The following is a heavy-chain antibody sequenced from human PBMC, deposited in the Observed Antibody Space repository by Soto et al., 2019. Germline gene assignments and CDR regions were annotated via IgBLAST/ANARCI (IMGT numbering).Heavy chain of an antibody. D-gene: IGHD5-12*01. CDR2: IYYSGST. CDR3: ARGVGRGSDFPPPDY. CDR1: GGSISSGGYY. V-gene: IGHV4-31*03. Sequence: QVQLQESGPGLVKPSQTLSLTCTVSGGSISSGGYYWSWIRQHPGKGLEWIGYIYYSGSTYYNPSLKRRVTISVDTSKAQSALKLSSVTAAATAVYYCARGVGRGSDFPPPDYWGQGTLVTVSS. J-gene: IGHJ4*02.